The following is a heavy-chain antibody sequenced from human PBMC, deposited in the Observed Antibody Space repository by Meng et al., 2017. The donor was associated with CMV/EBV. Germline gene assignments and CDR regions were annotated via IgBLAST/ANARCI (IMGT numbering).Heavy chain of an antibody. V-gene: IGHV1-18*01. CDR2: ISAYNGNT. CDR3: VRHSEEFYDYVWGSYRVLGIFDY. Sequence: ASVKVSCKASGYTFTSYGISWVRQAPGQGLEWMGWISAYNGNTNYAQKLQGRVTMTTDTSTSTAYMELRSLRSDDTAVYYCVRHSEEFYDYVWGSYRVLGIFDYWGQGTLVTVSS. J-gene: IGHJ4*02. D-gene: IGHD3-16*02. CDR1: GYTFTSYG.